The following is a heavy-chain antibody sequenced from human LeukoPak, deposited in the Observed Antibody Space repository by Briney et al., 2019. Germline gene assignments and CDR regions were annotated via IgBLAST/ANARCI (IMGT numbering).Heavy chain of an antibody. CDR3: ASPFGAPGY. D-gene: IGHD3-10*01. CDR1: GFTFSIYG. J-gene: IGHJ4*02. Sequence: GGSLRLSCAASGFTFSIYGMHWVRQAPGKGLVWVSLIKSDGSIIKYADSVKGRFTISRDNAENTLYLQMNSLRPEDTAVYYCASPFGAPGYWGQGTLVTVSS. V-gene: IGHV3-74*03. CDR2: IKSDGSII.